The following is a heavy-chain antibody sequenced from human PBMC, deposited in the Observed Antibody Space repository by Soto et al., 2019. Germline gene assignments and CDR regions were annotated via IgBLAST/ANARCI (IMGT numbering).Heavy chain of an antibody. CDR2: IWYDGSNK. CDR3: ARGGYDSSAIRDY. D-gene: IGHD3-22*01. V-gene: IGHV3-33*01. Sequence: SLKISWTASGFTFSSYGMHWVRPAPGKGLEWVAVIWYDGSNKYYADSVKGRFTISRDNSKNTLYLQMNSLRAEDTAVYYCARGGYDSSAIRDYWGQGTLVTVS. J-gene: IGHJ4*02. CDR1: GFTFSSYG.